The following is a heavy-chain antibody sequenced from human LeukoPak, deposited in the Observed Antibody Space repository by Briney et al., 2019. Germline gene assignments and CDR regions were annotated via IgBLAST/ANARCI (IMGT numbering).Heavy chain of an antibody. D-gene: IGHD6-13*01. V-gene: IGHV4-34*01. Sequence: SETLSLTCAVYGGSFSGYYWSWIRQPPGKGLEWIGEINHSGSTNYNPSLKSRVTISVDTSKNQFSLKLSSVTAADTAVYYCARLNLGKLPPGIAAAGTPVVFYYWGQGTLVTVSS. J-gene: IGHJ4*02. CDR2: INHSGST. CDR1: GGSFSGYY. CDR3: ARLNLGKLPPGIAAAGTPVVFYY.